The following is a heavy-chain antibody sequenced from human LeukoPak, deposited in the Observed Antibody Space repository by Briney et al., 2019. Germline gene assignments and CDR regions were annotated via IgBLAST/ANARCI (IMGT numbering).Heavy chain of an antibody. Sequence: GGSLRLSCAASGFTFSSYSMNWVRRAPGKGLEWVSSISSSSSYIYYADSVKGRFTISRDNAKNSLYLQMNSLRAEDTAVYYCARDTLPSYYYDSSGYYTAFDIWGQGTMVTVSS. J-gene: IGHJ3*02. CDR1: GFTFSSYS. V-gene: IGHV3-21*01. CDR2: ISSSSSYI. D-gene: IGHD3-22*01. CDR3: ARDTLPSYYYDSSGYYTAFDI.